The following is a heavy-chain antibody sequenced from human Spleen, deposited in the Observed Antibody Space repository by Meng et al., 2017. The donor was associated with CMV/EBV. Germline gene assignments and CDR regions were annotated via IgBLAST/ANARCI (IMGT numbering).Heavy chain of an antibody. CDR3: ARARFLEPFYT. Sequence: LSCAASGFTFSSYWMHWVRQAPGKGLVWVSRINSDGSSTSYADSVKGRFTISRDNAKNTLYLQMNSLRAEDTAVYYCARARFLEPFYTWGQGTLVTVSS. J-gene: IGHJ5*02. V-gene: IGHV3-74*01. CDR1: GFTFSSYW. CDR2: INSDGSST. D-gene: IGHD3-3*01.